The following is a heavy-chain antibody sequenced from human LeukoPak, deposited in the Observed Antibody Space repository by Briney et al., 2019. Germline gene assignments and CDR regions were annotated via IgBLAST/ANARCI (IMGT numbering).Heavy chain of an antibody. V-gene: IGHV3-74*01. D-gene: IGHD3-22*01. J-gene: IGHJ4*02. CDR1: GFTFSTFC. Sequence: GGSLRLSCATSGFTFSTFCMHWVSQAPGKGLVWVSRINHDGSSTNYTDSVKGRFTISRDNAKNTLHLQMNSLRAEDTAVYYCVRDWGYDSSGYWQKYFDSWGQGTLVTVSS. CDR3: VRDWGYDSSGYWQKYFDS. CDR2: INHDGSST.